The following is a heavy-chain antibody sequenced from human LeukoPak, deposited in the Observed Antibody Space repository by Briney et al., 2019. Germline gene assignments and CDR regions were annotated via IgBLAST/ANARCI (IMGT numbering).Heavy chain of an antibody. CDR2: IGSGNTYI. CDR1: GFTFSTYT. Sequence: GGSLRLSCAASGFTFSTYTMYWVRQAPGKGLEWVSSIGSGNTYISYADSVKGRFTISRDNAKNSLYLQMSSLRAEDTAVYYCARDWHGDLFYWGRGTLVTVSS. CDR3: ARDWHGDLFY. J-gene: IGHJ4*02. V-gene: IGHV3-21*01. D-gene: IGHD4-17*01.